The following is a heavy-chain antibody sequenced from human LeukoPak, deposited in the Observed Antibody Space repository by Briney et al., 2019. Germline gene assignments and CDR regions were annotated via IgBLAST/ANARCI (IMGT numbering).Heavy chain of an antibody. V-gene: IGHV4-59*01. D-gene: IGHD2-21*02. J-gene: IGHJ6*03. CDR2: IYYSGST. CDR1: GGSISSYY. CDR3: ARGAWTAIAYYYYYYYMDV. Sequence: SETLSLTCTVSGGSISSYYWSWIRQPPGKGLEWIGYIYYSGSTNYNPSLKSRVTISVDTSKNQFSLKLSSVTAADTAVYYCARGAWTAIAYYYYYYYMDVWGKGTTATISS.